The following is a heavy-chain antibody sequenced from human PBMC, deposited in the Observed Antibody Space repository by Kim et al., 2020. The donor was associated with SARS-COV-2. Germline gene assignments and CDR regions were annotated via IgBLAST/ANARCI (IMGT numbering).Heavy chain of an antibody. D-gene: IGHD3-10*01. CDR1: GFTFRSYA. CDR2: ISGSGGST. J-gene: IGHJ4*02. CDR3: AKDDGSGTFGIDF. V-gene: IGHV3-23*01. Sequence: GGSLRLSCAASGFTFRSYAMSWVRQAPGKGLDWVCAISGSGGSTYYADSVKGRVTISRDNSKHTVYLQMNSLRAEDTALYYCAKDDGSGTFGIDFWGEGTLVSVSS.